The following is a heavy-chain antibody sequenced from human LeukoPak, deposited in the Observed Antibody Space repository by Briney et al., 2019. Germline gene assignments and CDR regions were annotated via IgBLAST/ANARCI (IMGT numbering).Heavy chain of an antibody. V-gene: IGHV3-30*03. CDR1: GFTFSSYG. D-gene: IGHD6-19*01. J-gene: IGHJ4*02. CDR2: ISYDGSNK. CDR3: ARDSSSGWYTGMDY. Sequence: GRSLRLSCAASGFTFSSYGMHWVRQAPGTGLEWVAVISYDGSNKYYADSVQGRFTISRDNSKNTLYLQMHSLRAEDTAVYYCARDSSSGWYTGMDYWGQGTLVTVSS.